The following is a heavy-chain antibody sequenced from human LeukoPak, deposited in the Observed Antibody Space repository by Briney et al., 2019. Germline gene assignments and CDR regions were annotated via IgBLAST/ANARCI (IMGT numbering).Heavy chain of an antibody. CDR1: GGSFSGYY. Sequence: SETLSLTCAVYGGSFSGYYWSWIRQPPGKGLEWIGEINHSGSTNYNPSLKSRVIISVDTSKNQFSLKLGSVTAADTAVYYCARGWRGEELDYWGQGTLVSVSS. J-gene: IGHJ4*02. CDR2: INHSGST. CDR3: ARGWRGEELDY. V-gene: IGHV4-34*01.